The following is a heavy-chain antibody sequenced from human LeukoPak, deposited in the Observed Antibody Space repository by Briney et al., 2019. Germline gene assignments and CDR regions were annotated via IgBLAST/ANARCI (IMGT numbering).Heavy chain of an antibody. Sequence: SQTLSLTCTVSGGSISSGSYYWSWIRQPAGKGLEWIGRIYTSGSTNYNPSLKSRVTISLDTSNNQFSLKLNSVTAADTAVYYCARRTSGSSHFDYWGQGTLVTVSS. CDR1: GGSISSGSYY. J-gene: IGHJ4*02. V-gene: IGHV4-61*02. CDR3: ARRTSGSSHFDY. D-gene: IGHD6-6*01. CDR2: IYTSGST.